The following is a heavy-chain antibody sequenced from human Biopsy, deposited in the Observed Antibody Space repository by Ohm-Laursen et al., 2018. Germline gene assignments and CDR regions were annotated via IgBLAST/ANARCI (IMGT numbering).Heavy chain of an antibody. CDR3: ARHPTGFWFDP. CDR2: IYNTETT. J-gene: IGHJ5*02. V-gene: IGHV4-39*01. CDR1: GGSISSSTTYY. Sequence: SETLSLTCPVSGGSISSSTTYYWAWLRQPPGKGLEWIGSIYNTETTFYSPSLKSRVTISVDTSTNQFSLKVSSVTAADTALYFCARHPTGFWFDPWGHGTLVTVSS.